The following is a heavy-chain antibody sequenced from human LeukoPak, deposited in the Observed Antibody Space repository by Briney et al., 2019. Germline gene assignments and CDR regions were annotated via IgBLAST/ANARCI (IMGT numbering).Heavy chain of an antibody. V-gene: IGHV3-9*01. Sequence: PGRSLRLSCAASGFTFEHYGMHWVRHVPGKGLEWVSYITWNSGYKVYADSVKGRFSISRDNAKNSLHLQMNSLTGEDTAFYYCAKASDYGGNEFDCWGQGTLVTVSS. CDR2: ITWNSGYK. J-gene: IGHJ5*01. CDR1: GFTFEHYG. D-gene: IGHD4-23*01. CDR3: AKASDYGGNEFDC.